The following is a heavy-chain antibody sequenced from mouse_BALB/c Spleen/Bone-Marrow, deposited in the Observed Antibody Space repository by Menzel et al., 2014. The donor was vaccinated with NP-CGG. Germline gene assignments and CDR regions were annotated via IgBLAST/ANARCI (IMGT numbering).Heavy chain of an antibody. Sequence: VQPQQSGPELVKPGASVKISCKASGYSFTGYFMNWMKQSHGKSLEWIGRINPYNGDPFYNQKFKGKATLTVDKSSSTAHMELLSLTSEDSAVYYCGRGNYDYDSWFGYWGQGTLVTVSA. CDR1: GYSFTGYF. D-gene: IGHD2-4*01. CDR2: INPYNGDP. CDR3: GRGNYDYDSWFGY. J-gene: IGHJ3*01. V-gene: IGHV1-37*01.